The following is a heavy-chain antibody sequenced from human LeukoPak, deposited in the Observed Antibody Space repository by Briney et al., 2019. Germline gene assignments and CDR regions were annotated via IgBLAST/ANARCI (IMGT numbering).Heavy chain of an antibody. Sequence: GGSLRLSCAASGFTFSSYWMHWVRQAPGKGLVWVSRINSDGSSTSYADSVKGRFTISRDNAKDTLYLQMNSLRAEDTAVYYCARVESVRAFDGWGQGTLVTVSS. D-gene: IGHD3-9*01. J-gene: IGHJ4*02. V-gene: IGHV3-74*01. CDR3: ARVESVRAFDG. CDR2: INSDGSST. CDR1: GFTFSSYW.